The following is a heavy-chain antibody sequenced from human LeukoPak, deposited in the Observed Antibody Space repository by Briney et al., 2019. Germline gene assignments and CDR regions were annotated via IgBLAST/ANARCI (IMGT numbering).Heavy chain of an antibody. J-gene: IGHJ6*03. D-gene: IGHD2-2*01. CDR2: INHTGST. Sequence: SETLSLTCAGYGGSFSGYYWSWIRQSPGKGLEWIGEINHTGSTIYNPSLKSRVIMSVDMSSNQFSLRLSSVTAADTAVYYCARFAQYQLRPSGSYFYMDVWGKGTTVTVSS. CDR1: GGSFSGYY. V-gene: IGHV4-34*01. CDR3: ARFAQYQLRPSGSYFYMDV.